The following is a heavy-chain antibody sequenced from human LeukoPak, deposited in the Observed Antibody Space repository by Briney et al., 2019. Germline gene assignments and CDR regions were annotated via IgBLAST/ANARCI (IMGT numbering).Heavy chain of an antibody. D-gene: IGHD5-18*01. CDR3: ASAEVTDYYYGMDV. V-gene: IGHV3-66*01. CDR2: IYSGGST. Sequence: GGSLRLSCAASGFTVSSNYMSWVRQAPGKGLEWVSVIYSGGSTYYADSVKDRFTISRDNSKNTLYLQMNSLRAEDTAVYYCASAEVTDYYYGMDVWGQGTTVTVSS. CDR1: GFTVSSNY. J-gene: IGHJ6*02.